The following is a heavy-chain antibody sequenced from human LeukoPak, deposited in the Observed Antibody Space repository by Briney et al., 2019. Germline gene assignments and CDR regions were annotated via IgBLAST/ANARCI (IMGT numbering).Heavy chain of an antibody. D-gene: IGHD4-17*01. CDR3: AKLGGVGYGDSDDY. CDR2: INHSGST. CDR1: GGSFSGYY. Sequence: NPSETLSLTCAVYGGSFSGYYWSWIRQPPGKGLEWIGEINHSGSTNYNPSLKSRVTISVDTSKNQFSLKLSSVTAADTAVYYCAKLGGVGYGDSDDYWGQGTLVTVSS. V-gene: IGHV4-34*01. J-gene: IGHJ4*02.